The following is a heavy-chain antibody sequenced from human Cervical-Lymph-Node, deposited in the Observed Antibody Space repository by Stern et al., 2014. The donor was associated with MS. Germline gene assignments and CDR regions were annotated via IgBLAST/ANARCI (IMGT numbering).Heavy chain of an antibody. D-gene: IGHD3-16*01. CDR1: GYAFATSD. CDR3: ARERDLMNTFEGVCADY. V-gene: IGHV1-18*01. CDR2: ISVTTGYT. J-gene: IGHJ4*02. Sequence: VQLVQSGPEVKKPGASVKVSCQTSGYAFATSDITWVRQAPGQGLEWMGWISVTTGYTAYAQKSQDRIAMTADTSTTTAYMELRSLRSDDTAVYYCARERDLMNTFEGVCADYWGQGTLVTVSS.